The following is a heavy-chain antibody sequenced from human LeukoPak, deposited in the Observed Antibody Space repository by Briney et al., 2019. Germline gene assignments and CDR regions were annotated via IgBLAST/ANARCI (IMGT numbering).Heavy chain of an antibody. CDR3: ARVQTPTDYYDSSGRFDY. Sequence: SETLSLTCTVSGGSISSYYWSWIRQPPGKGLEWIGYIYYSGSTNYNPSLKSRVTISVDTSKNQFSLKLSSVTAADTAVYYCARVQTPTDYYDSSGRFDYWGQGTLVTVSS. CDR2: IYYSGST. J-gene: IGHJ4*02. V-gene: IGHV4-59*01. D-gene: IGHD3-22*01. CDR1: GGSISSYY.